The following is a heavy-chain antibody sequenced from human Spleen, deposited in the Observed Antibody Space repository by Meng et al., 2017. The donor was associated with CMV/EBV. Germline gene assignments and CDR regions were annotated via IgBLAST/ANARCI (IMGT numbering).Heavy chain of an antibody. CDR1: GFSFSSYW. CDR3: AMMAYSSSSGGFDI. V-gene: IGHV3-21*01. Sequence: GGSLRLSCAASGFSFSSYWMTWVRQAPGKRLEWVSSISTSGSYRYYAASVSGRFTISRDNAKNSLFLQMDSLRVEDTAVYYCAMMAYSSSSGGFDIWGQGTMVTVSS. J-gene: IGHJ3*02. D-gene: IGHD6-6*01. CDR2: ISTSGSYR.